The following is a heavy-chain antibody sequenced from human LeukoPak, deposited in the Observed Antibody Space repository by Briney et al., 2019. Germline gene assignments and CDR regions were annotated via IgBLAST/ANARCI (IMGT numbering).Heavy chain of an antibody. V-gene: IGHV3-21*01. CDR3: ARESQGFCSSTSCYALGAFDI. CDR2: ISSSSSYI. Sequence: PGGSLRLSCAASGFTFSRYSMNWVRQAPGKGLEWVSSISSSSSYICYADSVKGRFTISRDNAKNSLYLQMNSLRAEDTAVYYCARESQGFCSSTSCYALGAFDIWGQGTMVTVSS. CDR1: GFTFSRYS. D-gene: IGHD2-2*01. J-gene: IGHJ3*02.